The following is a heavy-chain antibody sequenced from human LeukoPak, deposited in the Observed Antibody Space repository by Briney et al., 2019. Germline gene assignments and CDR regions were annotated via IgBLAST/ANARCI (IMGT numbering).Heavy chain of an antibody. CDR2: ISAYNGNT. CDR1: GYTFTSYG. D-gene: IGHD1-26*01. Sequence: ASVKVSCKASGYTFTSYGISWVRQAPGQGLEWMGWISAYNGNTNYAQKLQGRVTMTRDTSISTAYMELSRLRSDDTAVYYCARDMDSGPDFFDYWGLGTLVTVSS. J-gene: IGHJ4*02. CDR3: ARDMDSGPDFFDY. V-gene: IGHV1-18*01.